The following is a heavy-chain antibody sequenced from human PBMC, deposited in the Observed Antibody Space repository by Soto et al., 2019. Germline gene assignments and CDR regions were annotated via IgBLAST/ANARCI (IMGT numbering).Heavy chain of an antibody. V-gene: IGHV4-34*01. CDR1: GGSFSGYY. CDR2: INHSGST. D-gene: IGHD5-12*01. J-gene: IGHJ4*02. Sequence: SETLSLTCAVYGGSFSGYYWSWIRQPPGKGLEWIGEINHSGSTNYNPSLKSRVTISVDTSKNQFSLKLSSVTAADTAVYYCERNGWVATGLDYWGQGTQVTVSS. CDR3: ERNGWVATGLDY.